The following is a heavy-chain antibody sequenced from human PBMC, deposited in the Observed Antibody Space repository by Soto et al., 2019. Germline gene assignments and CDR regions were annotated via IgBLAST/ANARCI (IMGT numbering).Heavy chain of an antibody. V-gene: IGHV3-21*04. J-gene: IGHJ2*01. D-gene: IGHD3-16*01. CDR1: GFTFSTYS. CDR3: ASMGEHLIPAYFEL. CDR2: ISSRSTYI. Sequence: EVQLVESGGGLVKPGGSLRLSCAASGFTFSTYSMNWVRQAPGKGLEWVSCISSRSTYIYYADSVRGRFTISRDNAKNSLYLQMNSLRADDTAVYYCASMGEHLIPAYFELWGRGTLVTVSS.